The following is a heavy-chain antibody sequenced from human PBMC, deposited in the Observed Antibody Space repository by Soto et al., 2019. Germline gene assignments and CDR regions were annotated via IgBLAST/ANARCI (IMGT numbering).Heavy chain of an antibody. CDR3: ARRGLVGATTFDY. CDR2: IYYSGST. Sequence: SLTCTVSGGSISSSRSYWGWIRQPPGKGLECIGSIYYSGSTYYSPSLKSRVTISVDTSKNQFSLKLSSVTAADTAVYYCARRGLVGATTFDYWGQGTLVTVSS. V-gene: IGHV4-39*01. J-gene: IGHJ4*02. D-gene: IGHD1-26*01. CDR1: GGSISSSRSY.